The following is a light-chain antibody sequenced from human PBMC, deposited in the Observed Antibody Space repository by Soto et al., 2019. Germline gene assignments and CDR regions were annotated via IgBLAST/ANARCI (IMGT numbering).Light chain of an antibody. Sequence: EIVLTQSPGTLSLSPGERATLSCRASQSVSSSYLAWYQQKPGQAPRLLNYGASSRATGIPDRFSGSGSGTDFTLTISRLEPEDFAVYYCQQYGSSPPYTFGQGTKQEIK. CDR2: GAS. J-gene: IGKJ2*01. CDR1: QSVSSSY. V-gene: IGKV3-20*01. CDR3: QQYGSSPPYT.